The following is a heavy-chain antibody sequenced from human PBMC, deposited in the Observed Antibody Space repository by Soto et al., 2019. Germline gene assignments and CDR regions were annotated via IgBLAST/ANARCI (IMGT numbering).Heavy chain of an antibody. Sequence: QVQLVQSGAEVKKPGASVKVSCKASGYTFTSYGISWVRQAPGQGLEWMGWISAYNGNTNYAQKLQGRDTMTTDTSTSTAYMELRSLRSDDTAVYYCARDGEMATPKHYYYYGMDVWGQGTTVTVSS. D-gene: IGHD5-12*01. CDR2: ISAYNGNT. V-gene: IGHV1-18*01. J-gene: IGHJ6*02. CDR1: GYTFTSYG. CDR3: ARDGEMATPKHYYYYGMDV.